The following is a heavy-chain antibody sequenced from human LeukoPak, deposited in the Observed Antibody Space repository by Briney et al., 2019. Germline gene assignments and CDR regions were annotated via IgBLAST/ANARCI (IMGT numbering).Heavy chain of an antibody. V-gene: IGHV3-64*02. CDR1: GFSFYRYA. CDR2: ISNSGRDT. J-gene: IGHJ4*02. CDR3: ARVGESSAFDC. Sequence: PGGSLRLSCAASGFSFYRYAMHWVRQAPGKGLEYVSAISNSGRDTYYAESVQGRFSISRDNSKKTLYLQMGSLRPEDMAVYYCARVGESSAFDCWGQGTLVIVSP. D-gene: IGHD3-10*01.